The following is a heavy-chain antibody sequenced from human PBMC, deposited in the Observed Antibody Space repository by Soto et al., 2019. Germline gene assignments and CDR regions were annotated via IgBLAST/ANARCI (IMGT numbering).Heavy chain of an antibody. CDR2: IKQDGSEK. CDR1: GFTFSSYW. V-gene: IGHV3-7*05. J-gene: IGHJ6*02. CDR3: ARVDVVVYYYGMDV. D-gene: IGHD2-21*01. Sequence: EVQVVESGGGLVQPGGSLRLSCAASGFTFSSYWMSWVRQAPGKGLEWVANIKQDGSEKYYVDSVKGRFTISRDNAKNSLYLQMNSLRAEDTAVYYCARVDVVVYYYGMDVWGQGTTVTVSS.